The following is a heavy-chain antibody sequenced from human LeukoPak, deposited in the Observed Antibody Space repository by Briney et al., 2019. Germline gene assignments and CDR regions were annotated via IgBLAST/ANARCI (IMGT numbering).Heavy chain of an antibody. V-gene: IGHV3-23*01. CDR2: ISGNGVLT. CDR1: GFTFRDAW. Sequence: GGSLRLSCAASGFTFRDAWMTWVRQAPGKGLEWISGISGNGVLTYYADSVKGRFTVSRDNSQNILHLQLNNVRAEDSAIYYCANSQGTIFGVVDYWGQGTLVTVSS. D-gene: IGHD3-3*01. J-gene: IGHJ4*02. CDR3: ANSQGTIFGVVDY.